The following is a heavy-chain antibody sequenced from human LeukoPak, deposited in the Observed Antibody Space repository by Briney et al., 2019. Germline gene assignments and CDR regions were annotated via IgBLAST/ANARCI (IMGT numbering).Heavy chain of an antibody. J-gene: IGHJ4*02. CDR2: ISYDGSNK. CDR1: GFTFSSYA. V-gene: IGHV3-30-3*01. D-gene: IGHD6-19*01. CDR3: ARSGAVAGLDY. Sequence: GGSLRLFCAASGFTFSSYAMHWVRQAPGKGLEWVAVISYDGSNKYYADSVKGRFTISRDNSKNTLYLQMNSLRAEDTAVYYCARSGAVAGLDYWGQGTLVTVSS.